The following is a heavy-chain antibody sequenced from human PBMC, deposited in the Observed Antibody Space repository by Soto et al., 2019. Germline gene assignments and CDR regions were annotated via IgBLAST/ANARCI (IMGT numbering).Heavy chain of an antibody. J-gene: IGHJ3*02. V-gene: IGHV1-69*13. CDR2: IIPIFGTA. CDR1: GGTFSSYA. D-gene: IGHD3-22*01. Sequence: SVKVSCKASGGTFSSYAISWVRQAPGQGLEWMGGIIPIFGTANYAQKFQGRVTITADESTSTAYMELSSLRSEDTAVYYCARSTYYYDSSGPRGVAFDIWGQGTMVTVSS. CDR3: ARSTYYYDSSGPRGVAFDI.